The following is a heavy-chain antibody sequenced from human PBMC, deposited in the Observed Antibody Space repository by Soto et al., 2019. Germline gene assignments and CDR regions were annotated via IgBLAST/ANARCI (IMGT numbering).Heavy chain of an antibody. D-gene: IGHD5-18*01. CDR1: GGTFNSYT. V-gene: IGHV1-69*06. Sequence: SVKVSCKASGGTFNSYTINWVRLAPGQGLEWMGAIIPVYGRSTYAQMFQGRVTFTADKSTNTIYMELSSLRSDDTAVYFCTRSGGYSYNLAFDHWGQGTLVTVSS. CDR2: IIPVYGRS. CDR3: TRSGGYSYNLAFDH. J-gene: IGHJ5*02.